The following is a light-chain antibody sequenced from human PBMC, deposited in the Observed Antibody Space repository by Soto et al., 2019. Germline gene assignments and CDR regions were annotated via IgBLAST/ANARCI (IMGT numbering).Light chain of an antibody. J-gene: IGKJ5*01. V-gene: IGKV3-20*01. CDR2: GVS. Sequence: EIVLTQSPGTLSLSPGQRATLSCRASQRLSASDIAWYHQKPGQAPKFLIYGVSSRATGIPDRFSGSGSGTDFTLTISRLEPEDFAVYHCQKYGSSPLITFGQGTRLEI. CDR3: QKYGSSPLIT. CDR1: QRLSASD.